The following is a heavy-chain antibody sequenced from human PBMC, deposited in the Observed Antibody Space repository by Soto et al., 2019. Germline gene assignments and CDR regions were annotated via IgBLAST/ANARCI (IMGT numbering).Heavy chain of an antibody. CDR2: TYYRSKWYN. CDR1: GDSVSSNSAA. V-gene: IGHV6-1*01. Sequence: SQTLSLTCAISGDSVSSNSAAWNWIRQSPSRGLEWLGRTYYRSKWYNDYAVSVKSRITINPDTSKNQFSLQLNSVTPEDTAVYYCARDLIARSIPAAGIQRDYYYGMDVWGQGTTVTVSS. J-gene: IGHJ6*02. D-gene: IGHD6-13*01. CDR3: ARDLIARSIPAAGIQRDYYYGMDV.